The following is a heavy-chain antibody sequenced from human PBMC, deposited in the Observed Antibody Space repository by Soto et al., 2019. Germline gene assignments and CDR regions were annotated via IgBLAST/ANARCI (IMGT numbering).Heavy chain of an antibody. V-gene: IGHV4-39*01. CDR3: ARRLNYYYYGMDV. CDR1: GGSISSSSYY. Sequence: QLQLQESGPGLVKPSETLSLTCTVSGGSISSSSYYWGWIRQPPGKGLEWIGSIYYRGSTYYNPSLKRRVSISVDTSKNQFSLKLSSVTAADTAVYYCARRLNYYYYGMDVWGQGTTVTVSS. J-gene: IGHJ6*02. CDR2: IYYRGST.